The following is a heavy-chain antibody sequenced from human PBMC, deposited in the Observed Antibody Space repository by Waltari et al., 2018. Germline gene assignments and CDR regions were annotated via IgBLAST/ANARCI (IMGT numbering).Heavy chain of an antibody. CDR3: ARSKEDDIVIVPPGLDS. V-gene: IGHV7-4-1*02. CDR1: GYTFRNYA. CDR2: IDVVTGNP. J-gene: IGHJ4*02. Sequence: QVQLAQSESGLKKPGAAVNVSCKASGYTFRNYAMNWVRQAPGQGLEWMGWIDVVTGNPTYAPGFSGRFVFSLDTSVNTAYLQINSLTTEDTAIYYCARSKEDDIVIVPPGLDSWGQGTLVTVSS. D-gene: IGHD2-2*01.